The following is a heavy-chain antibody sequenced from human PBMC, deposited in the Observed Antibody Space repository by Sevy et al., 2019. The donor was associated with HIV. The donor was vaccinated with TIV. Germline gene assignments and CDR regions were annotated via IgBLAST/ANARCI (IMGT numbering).Heavy chain of an antibody. J-gene: IGHJ4*02. CDR1: GYSFTSHW. D-gene: IGHD3-22*01. CDR3: ATSRSGYFDSSGYYIY. V-gene: IGHV5-51*01. Sequence: EESLKISCKGSGYSFTSHWIGWVRHMTGKGLQLMGIIYPDHSDTRHSPSFQGQVTYSADKSISTAYLQWISLKASDTAMYYCATSRSGYFDSSGYYIYWGQGTLVPVSS. CDR2: IYPDHSDT.